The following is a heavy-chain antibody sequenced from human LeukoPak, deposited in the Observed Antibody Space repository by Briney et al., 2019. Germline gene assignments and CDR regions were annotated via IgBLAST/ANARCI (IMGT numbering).Heavy chain of an antibody. CDR3: ARGGNIVVVPAAIGYMDV. J-gene: IGHJ6*03. CDR2: INPNSGGT. V-gene: IGHV1-2*02. D-gene: IGHD2-2*01. Sequence: ASVKVSCKASGYTFTGYYMHWVRQAPGQGLEWMGWINPNSGGTNYAQKFQGRVTMTRDTSISTAYMELSSLRSEGTAVYYCARGGNIVVVPAAIGYMDVWGKGTTVTVSS. CDR1: GYTFTGYY.